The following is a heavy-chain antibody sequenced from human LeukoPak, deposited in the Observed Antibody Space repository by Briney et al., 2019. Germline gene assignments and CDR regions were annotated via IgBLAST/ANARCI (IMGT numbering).Heavy chain of an antibody. CDR3: ARDFSAQVPGTIHDNWFYP. J-gene: IGHJ5*02. CDR2: IRQDGSEK. CDR1: GFTFRSYW. V-gene: IGHV3-7*01. Sequence: PGGSLRLSCAASGFTFRSYWMSWLRQAPGKGPEWVANIRQDGSEKYYMDSVKGRFTISRDNAKKSLYLQMNSLRADDTAMYYCARDFSAQVPGTIHDNWFYPWGQGTLVIVSS. D-gene: IGHD2-2*01.